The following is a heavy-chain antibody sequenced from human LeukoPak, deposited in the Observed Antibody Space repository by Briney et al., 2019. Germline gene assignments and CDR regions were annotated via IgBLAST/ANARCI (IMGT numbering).Heavy chain of an antibody. V-gene: IGHV3-9*01. Sequence: PGGSLRLSCAASGFTFDDYAMHWVRQAPGKGLQWVSSISWNGDDIGYADSVKGRFTISRDNAKKSLYLQMNSLRVEDTAVYYCARDATTELGTVYMDVWGKGTTVTISS. D-gene: IGHD4-17*01. J-gene: IGHJ6*03. CDR1: GFTFDDYA. CDR3: ARDATTELGTVYMDV. CDR2: ISWNGDDI.